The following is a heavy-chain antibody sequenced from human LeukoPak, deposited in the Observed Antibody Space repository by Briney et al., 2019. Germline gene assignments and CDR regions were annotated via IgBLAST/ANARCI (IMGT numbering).Heavy chain of an antibody. CDR1: GGSISSGDYY. CDR2: IYYSGST. V-gene: IGHV4-30-4*01. D-gene: IGHD2-15*01. Sequence: SETLSLTCTVSGGSISSGDYYWSWIRQPPGKGLEWIGYIYYSGSTYYNPSLKSRVTISVDTSKNQFSLKLSSVTAADTAVYYCARDRGYCSGDRCIRWHDYWGQGTLVTVSS. J-gene: IGHJ4*02. CDR3: ARDRGYCSGDRCIRWHDY.